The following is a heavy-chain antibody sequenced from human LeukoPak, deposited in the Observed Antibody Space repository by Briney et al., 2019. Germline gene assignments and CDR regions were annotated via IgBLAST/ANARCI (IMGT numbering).Heavy chain of an antibody. J-gene: IGHJ3*02. CDR1: GYTFTSYG. D-gene: IGHD3-3*01. CDR3: ARDFPYDYDFWSGYSHDAFDI. V-gene: IGHV1-18*01. CDR2: ISAYNGNT. Sequence: ASVTVSCKASGYTFTSYGISWVRQAPGQGLEWMGWISAYNGNTNYAQKLQGRVTMTTDTSTSTAYMELRSLRSDDTAVYYCARDFPYDYDFWSGYSHDAFDIWGQGTMVTVSS.